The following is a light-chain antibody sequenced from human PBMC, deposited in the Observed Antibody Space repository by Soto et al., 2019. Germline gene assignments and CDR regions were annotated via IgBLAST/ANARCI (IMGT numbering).Light chain of an antibody. J-gene: IGKJ1*01. CDR3: QQYGRT. V-gene: IGKV3-20*01. CDR2: GAS. CDR1: QSISINY. Sequence: EIVLTQSPVTLSLSPLEKATLSRRASQSISINYLAWYQQRPGQSPRLLIYGASNRATGIPDRFSGSGSGTDFTLTISRLEPEDFAVYYCQQYGRTFGQGTKV.